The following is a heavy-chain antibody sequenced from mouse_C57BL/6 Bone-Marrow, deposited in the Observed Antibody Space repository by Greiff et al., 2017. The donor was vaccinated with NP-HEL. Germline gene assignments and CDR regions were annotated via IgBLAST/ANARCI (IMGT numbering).Heavy chain of an antibody. Sequence: QVQLQQSGAELARPGASVKLSCKASGYTFTRYGISWVKQRTGQGLEWIGEIYPRSGNTYYNEKFKGKATLTADKSSSTAYMELRSLTSEDSAVYFCARWRTTVVGGFAYWGQGTLVTVSA. CDR2: IYPRSGNT. CDR3: ARWRTTVVGGFAY. D-gene: IGHD1-1*01. J-gene: IGHJ3*01. V-gene: IGHV1-81*01. CDR1: GYTFTRYG.